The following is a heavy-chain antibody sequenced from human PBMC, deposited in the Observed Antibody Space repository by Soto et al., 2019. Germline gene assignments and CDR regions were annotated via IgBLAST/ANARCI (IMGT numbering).Heavy chain of an antibody. V-gene: IGHV4-59*08. CDR1: GGSIGSYH. CDR3: ARRYGQFCSGGSCYLYFDP. Sequence: SETLSLTCTVSGGSIGSYHWSWIRQSPGKGLEWLGHVYSIGNTDYNPSLASRVTRSVDRSKNQFSLTLSTVTAADTAVYYGARRYGQFCSGGSCYLYFDPWGQGTPVTVSS. CDR2: VYSIGNT. D-gene: IGHD2-15*01. J-gene: IGHJ5*02.